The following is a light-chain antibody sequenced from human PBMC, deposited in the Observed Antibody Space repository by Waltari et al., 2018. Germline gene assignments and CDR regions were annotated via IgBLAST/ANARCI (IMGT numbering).Light chain of an antibody. CDR3: QDYGTSLMYA. CDR2: SAS. V-gene: IGKV3-20*01. CDR1: QSVRGDL. J-gene: IGKJ2*01. Sequence: ETVLTQSPGTLSLSPGDRATLSCRASQSVRGDLLAWYQQRRGQAPRLLIYSASDRAPGIPGRFSGSGSGTDFTLSIIGLEPEDFAVYYCQDYGTSLMYAFGQGTKVEIK.